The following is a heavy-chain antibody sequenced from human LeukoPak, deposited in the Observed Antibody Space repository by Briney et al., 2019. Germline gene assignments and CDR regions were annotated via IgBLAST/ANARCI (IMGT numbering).Heavy chain of an antibody. CDR3: ARVMGYSGSYYY. Sequence: ASVKVSCKASGYTFTGYYMHWVRQAPGQGLEWMGWINPNSGGTNYAQKFRGRVTMTRDTSISTAYMELSRLRSDDTAVYYCARVMGYSGSYYYWGQGTLVTVSS. V-gene: IGHV1-2*02. D-gene: IGHD1-26*01. CDR2: INPNSGGT. J-gene: IGHJ4*02. CDR1: GYTFTGYY.